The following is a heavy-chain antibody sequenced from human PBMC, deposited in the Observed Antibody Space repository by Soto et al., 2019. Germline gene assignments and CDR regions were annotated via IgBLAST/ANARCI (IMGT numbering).Heavy chain of an antibody. D-gene: IGHD3-3*01. CDR1: GFTFSSYS. CDR2: ISSSSSCI. CDR3: ARDLWDFWSGYHNWFDP. J-gene: IGHJ5*02. V-gene: IGHV3-21*01. Sequence: PGGSLRLSCAASGFTFSSYSMNWVRQAPGKGLEWVSSISSSSSCIYYADSVKGRFTISRDNAKNSLYLQMNSLRAEDTAVYYCARDLWDFWSGYHNWFDPWGQGILVTVSS.